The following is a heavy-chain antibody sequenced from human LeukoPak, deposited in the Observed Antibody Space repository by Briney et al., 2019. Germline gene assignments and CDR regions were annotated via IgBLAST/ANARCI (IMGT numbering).Heavy chain of an antibody. Sequence: GGSLRLSCAASGFIFDDYAMSWVRQVPGKGLGWVSGINWNGGSTGYAESVKGRFTISRDNAKNSLYLQMNSLRAEDTALYYCARVGGSGSYFLNWFDPWGQGTLVTVSS. V-gene: IGHV3-20*04. CDR3: ARVGGSGSYFLNWFDP. CDR2: INWNGGST. J-gene: IGHJ5*02. D-gene: IGHD1-26*01. CDR1: GFIFDDYA.